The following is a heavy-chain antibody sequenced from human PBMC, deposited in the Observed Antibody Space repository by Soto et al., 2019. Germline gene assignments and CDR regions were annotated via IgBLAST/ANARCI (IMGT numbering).Heavy chain of an antibody. CDR1: GFTFSSYG. Sequence: HPGGSLRLSCAASGFTFSSYGMHWVRQAPGKGLEWVAVISYDGSNKYYADSVKGRFTISRDNSKNTLYLQMNSLRAEDTAVYYCAKDRIPVEVEMATIGFDYWGQGTLVT. CDR2: ISYDGSNK. V-gene: IGHV3-30*18. CDR3: AKDRIPVEVEMATIGFDY. D-gene: IGHD5-12*01. J-gene: IGHJ4*02.